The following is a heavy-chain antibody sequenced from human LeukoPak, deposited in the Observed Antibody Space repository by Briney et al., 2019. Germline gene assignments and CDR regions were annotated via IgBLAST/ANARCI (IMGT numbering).Heavy chain of an antibody. CDR3: ARVGHPTQRRVLSAVTIPTAGAFDF. CDR1: GVSFSGYY. J-gene: IGHJ3*01. V-gene: IGHV4-34*01. Sequence: SETLSLTCAVYGVSFSGYYWSWIRQPPGKGLEWIGEINHSGSTNYNPSLKSRVTISVDTSKNQFSLRLTSVTAADTSVYYCARVGHPTQRRVLSAVTIPTAGAFDFWGQGTLVTVSS. CDR2: INHSGST. D-gene: IGHD4-17*01.